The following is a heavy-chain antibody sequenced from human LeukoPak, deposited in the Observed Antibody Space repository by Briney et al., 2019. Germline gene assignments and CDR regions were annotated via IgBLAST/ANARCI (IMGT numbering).Heavy chain of an antibody. CDR1: GYTFTTYW. CDR2: IYPDDSDT. D-gene: IGHD3-10*01. Sequence: GESLKISCQASGYTFTTYWIGWVRQMPGKGLECMGIIYPDDSDTTYSPSFQGQVTISADKSFSTAYLQESSLKASDTAIYYCARLGGDTYDFGSSSYPSWYFDLWGRGTLVTVSS. J-gene: IGHJ2*01. CDR3: ARLGGDTYDFGSSSYPSWYFDL. V-gene: IGHV5-51*01.